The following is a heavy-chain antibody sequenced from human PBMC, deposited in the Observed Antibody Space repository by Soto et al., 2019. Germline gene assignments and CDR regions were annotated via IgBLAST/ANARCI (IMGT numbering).Heavy chain of an antibody. CDR2: INHSGST. CDR1: GGSFSGYY. J-gene: IGHJ3*02. D-gene: IGHD4-17*01. Sequence: TLSLTCAVYGGSFSGYYWSWIRQPPGKGLEWIGEINHSGSTNYNPSLKSRVTISVDTSKNQFSLKLSSVTAADTAVYYCARGDYGGNAYDAFDIWGQGTMVTVSS. V-gene: IGHV4-34*01. CDR3: ARGDYGGNAYDAFDI.